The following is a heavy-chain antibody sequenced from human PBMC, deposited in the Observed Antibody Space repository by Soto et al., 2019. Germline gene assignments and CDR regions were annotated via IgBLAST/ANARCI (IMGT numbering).Heavy chain of an antibody. V-gene: IGHV3-23*04. D-gene: IGHD1-26*01. CDR3: AKRPRALLTFDH. Sequence: EVQLVDSGGGLVQPGGSLRLSCAASGFIFSNYVMSWVRQAPGKGLEWVSSISDSGGTSYYADSVNGRFTISRDNSKNTLYLQMNSLRAEDTAIYYCAKRPRALLTFDHWGQGTLVTVSS. CDR2: ISDSGGTS. CDR1: GFIFSNYV. J-gene: IGHJ4*02.